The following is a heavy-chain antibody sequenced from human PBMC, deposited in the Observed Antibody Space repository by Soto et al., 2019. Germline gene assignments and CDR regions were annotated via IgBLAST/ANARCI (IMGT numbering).Heavy chain of an antibody. CDR2: IRSKAYGGTT. Sequence: GSLRLSCTASGFTFGDYAMSWVRQAPGKGLEWVGFIRSKAYGGTTEYAASVKGRFTISRDDSKSIAYLQMNSLKTEDTAVYYCTARSGSYGYYYYGMDVWGQGTTVTVSS. J-gene: IGHJ6*02. V-gene: IGHV3-49*04. D-gene: IGHD1-26*01. CDR3: TARSGSYGYYYYGMDV. CDR1: GFTFGDYA.